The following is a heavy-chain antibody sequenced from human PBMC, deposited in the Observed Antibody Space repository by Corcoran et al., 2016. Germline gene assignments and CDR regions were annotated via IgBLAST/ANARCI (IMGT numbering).Heavy chain of an antibody. D-gene: IGHD2-21*01. J-gene: IGHJ6*02. V-gene: IGHV3-74*01. CDR1: GFTFSNYW. CDR2: IKSEGSDI. Sequence: EVHLVESGGDVVQPGGSLRLSCAASGFTFSNYWMHWARQGPGKGLVWVSRIKSEGSDITYGDSVKGRFTVSRDNANNALYMQMNSLRAEDTAVYYCSIYGSDCGALGMDAWGQGTTVTVSS. CDR3: SIYGSDCGALGMDA.